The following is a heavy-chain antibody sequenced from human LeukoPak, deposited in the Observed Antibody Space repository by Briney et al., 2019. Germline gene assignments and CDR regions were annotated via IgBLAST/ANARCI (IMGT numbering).Heavy chain of an antibody. V-gene: IGHV4-59*01. J-gene: IGHJ4*02. CDR3: ARGYYYDSRTYYFDY. Sequence: SETLSLTCTVSGGSISNYYWSWIRQPPGKGLEWIGYIYYSGSNNYNPSLKSRVTISVDTSKNQFSLKLSSVTAADTAVYYCARGYYYDSRTYYFDYWGQGTLVTVSS. D-gene: IGHD3-22*01. CDR1: GGSISNYY. CDR2: IYYSGSN.